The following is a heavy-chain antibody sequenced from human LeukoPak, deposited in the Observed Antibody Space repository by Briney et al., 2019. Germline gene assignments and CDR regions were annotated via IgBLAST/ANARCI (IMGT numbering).Heavy chain of an antibody. V-gene: IGHV4-34*01. CDR1: GGSFSSYY. CDR2: IDHSGST. CDR3: ARFEWELDYYFDY. J-gene: IGHJ4*02. D-gene: IGHD1-26*01. Sequence: PSETLSLTCAVYGGSFSSYYWTWIRQPPGKGLEWIGEIDHSGSTNYNLSLKSRVTMSLDTSKSQFSLKLSSVTAADTVVYYCARFEWELDYYFDYWGQGTLVTVSS.